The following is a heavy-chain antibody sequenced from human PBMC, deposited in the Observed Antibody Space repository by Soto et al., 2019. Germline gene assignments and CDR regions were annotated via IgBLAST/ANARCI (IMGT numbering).Heavy chain of an antibody. Sequence: GGSLRLSCAASGFTFSDYCMSWIRQAPGKGLEWVSYISYNGSNKYYADSVKGRFTISRDNSKNTLYLQMNSLRAEDTAVYYCARDQYSYYYYGMDVWGQGTTVTVSS. J-gene: IGHJ6*02. CDR1: GFTFSDYC. CDR2: ISYNGSNK. CDR3: ARDQYSYYYYGMDV. D-gene: IGHD2-15*01. V-gene: IGHV3-11*04.